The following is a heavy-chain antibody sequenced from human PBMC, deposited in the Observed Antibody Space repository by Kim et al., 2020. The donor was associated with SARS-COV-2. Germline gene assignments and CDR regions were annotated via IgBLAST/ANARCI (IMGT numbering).Heavy chain of an antibody. J-gene: IGHJ4*02. Sequence: SETLSLTCTVSGGSISSGGYYWSWIRQHPGKGLEWIGYIYYSGSTYYNPSLKSRVTISVDTSKNQFSLKLSSVTAADTAVYYCARTPELLYYVWGSYRYSPGYFDYWVQGTLVTVSS. V-gene: IGHV4-31*03. CDR2: IYYSGST. CDR3: ARTPELLYYVWGSYRYSPGYFDY. D-gene: IGHD3-16*02. CDR1: GGSISSGGYY.